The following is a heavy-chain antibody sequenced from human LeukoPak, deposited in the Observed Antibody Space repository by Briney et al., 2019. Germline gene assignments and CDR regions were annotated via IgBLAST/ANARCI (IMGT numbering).Heavy chain of an antibody. Sequence: GGSLRLSCAASGFTFSSYEMNWVRQAPGKGLEWVSYISSSGSTIYYADSVKGRFTISRDNAKNSLYLQMNSLRAEDTAVYYCAREGSAFIVGANNWFDPWGQGTLVTVSS. V-gene: IGHV3-48*03. CDR1: GFTFSSYE. CDR3: AREGSAFIVGANNWFDP. J-gene: IGHJ5*02. D-gene: IGHD1-26*01. CDR2: ISSSGSTI.